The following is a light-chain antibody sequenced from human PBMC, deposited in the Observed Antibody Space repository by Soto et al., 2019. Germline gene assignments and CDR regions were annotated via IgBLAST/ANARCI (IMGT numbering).Light chain of an antibody. CDR1: SGSIASNY. CDR3: ESYDSNTLV. V-gene: IGLV6-57*03. Sequence: NFMLTQPHSVSESPGKTVTMSCTRSSGSIASNYVQWFQLRPGSAPTTVIYDDNQRPSGVPDRFSGSIDRSSNSAFLTISGLMTEDEADYFCESYDSNTLVFGGGTKLTVL. J-gene: IGLJ3*02. CDR2: DDN.